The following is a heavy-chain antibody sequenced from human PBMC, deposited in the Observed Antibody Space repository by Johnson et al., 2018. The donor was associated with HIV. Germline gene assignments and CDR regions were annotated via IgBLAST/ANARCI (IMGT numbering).Heavy chain of an antibody. Sequence: QVQLVESGGGVVQPGRSLRLSCAASGLTFSNYGFDWVRQAPGKGLDWVAFIRYDGSNKYYADSVKGRFTISRDNARNTLYLQMNSLRAEDTAVYYCARGGFNHGFDIWGQGTMVTVSS. J-gene: IGHJ3*02. CDR3: ARGGFNHGFDI. CDR2: IRYDGSNK. D-gene: IGHD3-10*01. CDR1: GLTFSNYG. V-gene: IGHV3-33*03.